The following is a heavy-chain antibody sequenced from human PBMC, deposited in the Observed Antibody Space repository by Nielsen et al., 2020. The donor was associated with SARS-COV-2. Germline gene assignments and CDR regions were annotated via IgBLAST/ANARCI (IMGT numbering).Heavy chain of an antibody. CDR2: IYYSGSV. CDR3: ARGDIAVVPAAMFRGDDAFDI. D-gene: IGHD2-2*01. Sequence: SDTLSLTCTVSGGSLRSRNYYWGWIRQPPGKGLEWIGTIYYSGSVSYNPSLRSRVTISVDTSKKHFSLKLTSVTAADTAVYFCARGDIAVVPAAMFRGDDAFDIWGQGTMVRVSS. CDR1: GGSLRSRNYY. J-gene: IGHJ3*02. V-gene: IGHV4-39*02.